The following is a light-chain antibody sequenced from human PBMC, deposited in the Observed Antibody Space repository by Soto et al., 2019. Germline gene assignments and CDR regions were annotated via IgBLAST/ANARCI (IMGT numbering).Light chain of an antibody. Sequence: EILMTQSPATLCLSPGERATLSCRASQTIYSNLAWYQQKPGQAPRLLIYGASTRATGLPARFSGSESGTEFTLTISSLQSEDFAVYYCQQYSSWPLTFGGGTKVDI. J-gene: IGKJ4*01. CDR1: QTIYSN. CDR3: QQYSSWPLT. V-gene: IGKV3-15*01. CDR2: GAS.